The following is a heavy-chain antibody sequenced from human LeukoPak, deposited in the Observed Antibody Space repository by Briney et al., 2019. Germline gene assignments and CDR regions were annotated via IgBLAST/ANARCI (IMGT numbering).Heavy chain of an antibody. CDR1: GFTFATYG. Sequence: PGGSLRLSCAASGFTFATYGMSWVRQAPGKGLEWVSSVSGRGRNTYYADSVKGRFTISRDNSKNTLYLQMNSLRAEDTAVYYCAKAGGYFDWLPYFDYWGQGTLVTVSS. D-gene: IGHD3-9*01. CDR2: VSGRGRNT. V-gene: IGHV3-23*01. J-gene: IGHJ4*02. CDR3: AKAGGYFDWLPYFDY.